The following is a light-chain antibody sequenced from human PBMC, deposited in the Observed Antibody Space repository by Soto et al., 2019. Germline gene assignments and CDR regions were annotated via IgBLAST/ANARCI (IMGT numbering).Light chain of an antibody. CDR1: SSDVGAYKY. CDR3: SSYTTTTAWV. V-gene: IGLV2-14*01. CDR2: EVS. J-gene: IGLJ3*02. Sequence: QSALTQPASVSGSPGQSITISCTGSSSDVGAYKYVSWFQQHPGKAPKLIIYEVSNRPSGVSDRFSGSKSGNTASLTISGLQAEDEADYHCSSYTTTTAWVFGGGNKLTVL.